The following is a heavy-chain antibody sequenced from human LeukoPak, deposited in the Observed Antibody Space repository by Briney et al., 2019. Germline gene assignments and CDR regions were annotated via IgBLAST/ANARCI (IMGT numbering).Heavy chain of an antibody. D-gene: IGHD6-6*01. CDR2: IRSDESNK. V-gene: IGHV3-30*02. Sequence: PGGSLRLSCAASGFTFSNYGMHWVRQAPGKGLEWVAFIRSDESNKYYADSVKGRFTISRDNSKNTLYLQMNSLRAEDTAVYYCAKDVSSSLGYWGQGTLVTVSS. CDR1: GFTFSNYG. J-gene: IGHJ4*02. CDR3: AKDVSSSLGY.